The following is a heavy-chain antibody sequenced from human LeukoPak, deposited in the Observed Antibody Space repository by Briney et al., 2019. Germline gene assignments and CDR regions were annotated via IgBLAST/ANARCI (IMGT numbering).Heavy chain of an antibody. CDR3: ARVGQTPNYYYYYMDV. V-gene: IGHV4-4*09. J-gene: IGHJ6*03. CDR1: GGSISNYY. Sequence: SETLSLTCTVSGGSISNYYWSWIRQPPGKGLEWIGYIYTSGSTNYNPSLKSRVTISVDTSKKQFSLKLSSVTAADTAVYYCARVGQTPNYYYYYMDVWGKGTTVTVSS. D-gene: IGHD3/OR15-3a*01. CDR2: IYTSGST.